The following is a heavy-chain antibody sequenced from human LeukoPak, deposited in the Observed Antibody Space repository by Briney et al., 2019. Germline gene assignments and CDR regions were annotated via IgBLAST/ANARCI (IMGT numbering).Heavy chain of an antibody. V-gene: IGHV3-23*01. Sequence: ETLSLTCAVSGGSISSSNWWSWVRQAPGKGLEWVSAISGSGGSTYYADSVKGRFTISRDNSKNTLYLQMNSLRAEDTAVYYCAKDPTRLVIMYWGQGTLVTVSS. J-gene: IGHJ4*02. CDR3: AKDPTRLVIMY. CDR1: GGSISSSN. CDR2: ISGSGGST. D-gene: IGHD3-9*01.